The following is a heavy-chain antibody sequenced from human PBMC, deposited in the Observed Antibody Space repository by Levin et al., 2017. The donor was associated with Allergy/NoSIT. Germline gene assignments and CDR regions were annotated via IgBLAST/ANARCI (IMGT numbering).Heavy chain of an antibody. Sequence: GESLKISCTASGFTFDNFAMTWVRQAPGKGLEWVGFIRSKAYGGTTEYAASVKVRFTISKDDSKTIDYLQMKSMKIEDTAVYYCTRVYCSSSSCYAVYFQHWGQGTMVTVSS. D-gene: IGHD2-2*01. CDR2: IRSKAYGGTT. J-gene: IGHJ1*01. V-gene: IGHV3-49*04. CDR1: GFTFDNFA. CDR3: TRVYCSSSSCYAVYFQH.